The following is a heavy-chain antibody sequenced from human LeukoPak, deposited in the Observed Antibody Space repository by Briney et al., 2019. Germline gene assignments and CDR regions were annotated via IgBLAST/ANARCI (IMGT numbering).Heavy chain of an antibody. V-gene: IGHV1-46*01. CDR1: GYTFTSYY. CDR3: ARGRDGYKSFGSIYFDY. CDR2: INPSGGST. D-gene: IGHD5-24*01. Sequence: ASVKVSCTASGYTFTSYYMHWVRQAPGQGLEWMGIINPSGGSTSYAQEFQGRVTMTRDTSTSTVYMELSSLRSEDTAVYYCARGRDGYKSFGSIYFDYWGQGTLVTVSS. J-gene: IGHJ4*02.